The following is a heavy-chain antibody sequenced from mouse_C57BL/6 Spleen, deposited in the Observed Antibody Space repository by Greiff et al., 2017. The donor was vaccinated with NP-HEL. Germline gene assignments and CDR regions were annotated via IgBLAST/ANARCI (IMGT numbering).Heavy chain of an antibody. CDR1: GFTFSDYY. CDR3: ARHASKRDYAMDY. CDR2: ISNGGGST. Sequence: EVKLMESGGGLVQPGGSLKLSCAASGFTFSDYYMYWVRQTPEKRLEWVAYISNGGGSTYYPDTVKGRFTISRDNAKNTLYLQMSRLKSEDTAMYYCARHASKRDYAMDYWGQGTSVTVSS. V-gene: IGHV5-12*01. J-gene: IGHJ4*01. D-gene: IGHD2-5*01.